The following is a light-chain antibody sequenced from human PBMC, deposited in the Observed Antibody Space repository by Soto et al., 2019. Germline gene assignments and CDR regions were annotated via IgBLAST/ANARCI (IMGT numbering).Light chain of an antibody. CDR1: SSDIGEYNY. Sequence: QSALTQPASVSGSPGQSITISCTGTSSDIGEYNYVSWYQQHPGKAPKLIIYEVSNRPSGVSNRFSGSKSGNTASLTISGLQAEDEADYYCSSYTNSATHAFGGGTKVTVL. J-gene: IGLJ2*01. CDR3: SSYTNSATHA. V-gene: IGLV2-14*01. CDR2: EVS.